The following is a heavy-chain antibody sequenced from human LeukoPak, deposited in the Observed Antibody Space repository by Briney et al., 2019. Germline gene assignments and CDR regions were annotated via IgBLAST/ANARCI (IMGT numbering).Heavy chain of an antibody. V-gene: IGHV3-7*01. J-gene: IGHJ6*03. CDR3: ARMMVRGVIGQYYYYYMDA. CDR2: IKQDGSEK. CDR1: GFTFSSYW. D-gene: IGHD3-10*01. Sequence: PGGSLRLSCAASGFTFSSYWMSWVRQAPGKGLEWVANIKQDGSEKYYVDSVKGRFTISRDNAKNSLYLQMNSLRAEDTAVYYCARMMVRGVIGQYYYYYMDAWGKGTAVTVSS.